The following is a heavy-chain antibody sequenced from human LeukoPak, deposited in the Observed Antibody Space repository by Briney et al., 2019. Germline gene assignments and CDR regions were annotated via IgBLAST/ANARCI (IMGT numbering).Heavy chain of an antibody. V-gene: IGHV3-23*01. CDR2: ISGSGDST. CDR1: GFTFSNYA. J-gene: IGHJ2*01. Sequence: GGSLRLSCAASGFTFSNYAMRWVRQAPGKGLEWVSGISGSGDSTYYADSVKGRFTISRDNSRNAVFLQMISPRDDDTAIYYCAKIERWLVHGFDLWGRGTLVTVSS. D-gene: IGHD6-19*01. CDR3: AKIERWLVHGFDL.